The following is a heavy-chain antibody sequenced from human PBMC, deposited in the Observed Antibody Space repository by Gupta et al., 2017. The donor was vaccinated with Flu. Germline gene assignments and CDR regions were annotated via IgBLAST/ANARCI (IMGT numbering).Heavy chain of an antibody. CDR1: GGSFSGYY. J-gene: IGHJ6*03. Sequence: QVQLQQWGAGLLKPSETLSLTCAVYGGSFSGYYWSWIRQPPGKGLEWIGEINHSGSTNYNPSLKSRVTISVDTSKNQFSLKLSSVTAADTAVYYCARDGGRYGSGSYYNKRKYYYYYYMDVWGKGTTVTVSS. D-gene: IGHD3-10*01. CDR2: INHSGST. V-gene: IGHV4-34*01. CDR3: ARDGGRYGSGSYYNKRKYYYYYYMDV.